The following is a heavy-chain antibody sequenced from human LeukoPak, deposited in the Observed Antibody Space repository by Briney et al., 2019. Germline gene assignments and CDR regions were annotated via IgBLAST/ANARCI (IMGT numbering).Heavy chain of an antibody. CDR2: VSTYNGNT. Sequence: ASVKVSCKASDYTFTSYGISWVRQAPGQGLEWMGWVSTYNGNTNYAQKLQGRVTMTTDTSTSTAYMELRSLRSDDTAVYYGARGPYCSGGTCYSQYYDYWGQGTLVVVSS. CDR3: ARGPYCSGGTCYSQYYDY. J-gene: IGHJ4*02. V-gene: IGHV1-18*01. CDR1: DYTFTSYG. D-gene: IGHD2-15*01.